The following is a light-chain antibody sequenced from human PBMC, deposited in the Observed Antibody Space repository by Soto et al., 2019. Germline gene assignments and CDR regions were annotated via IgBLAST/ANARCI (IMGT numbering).Light chain of an antibody. CDR1: QSLPHSNGYNY. CDR3: MQILQTPRT. Sequence: DIAMTQSPLSLPVTPGEPASISCRSSQSLPHSNGYNYLDWYLQKPGQSPQLLIYLGSNRASGVPDRFSGSGSGTDFTLKISRVEAEDVGVYYCMQILQTPRTFGQGTKVEIK. J-gene: IGKJ1*01. CDR2: LGS. V-gene: IGKV2-28*01.